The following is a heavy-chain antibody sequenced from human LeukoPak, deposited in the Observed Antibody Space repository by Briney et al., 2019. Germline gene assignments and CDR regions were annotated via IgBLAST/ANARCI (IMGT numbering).Heavy chain of an antibody. Sequence: PSETLSLTCTVSGGSISSYYWSWIRQPPGKGLEWIGYIYYSGSTNYNPSLKSRVTISVDTSKNQFSLKLSSVTAADMAVYYCARALPYYYDSSGYYPFDYWGQGTLVTVSS. CDR3: ARALPYYYDSSGYYPFDY. CDR1: GGSISSYY. J-gene: IGHJ4*02. D-gene: IGHD3-22*01. CDR2: IYYSGST. V-gene: IGHV4-59*01.